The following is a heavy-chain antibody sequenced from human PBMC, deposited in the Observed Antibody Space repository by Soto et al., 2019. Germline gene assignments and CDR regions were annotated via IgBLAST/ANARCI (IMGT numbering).Heavy chain of an antibody. Sequence: ASVKFSCTASGYSFSSYGISWVRQATGQGLDWMGWISVNNGNTDYAPKFQGRVTMTTDTSTSTAYMELRSLRSDDTAVYYCATSYDAGFDPWGQGTLVTVSS. V-gene: IGHV1-18*04. CDR3: ATSYDAGFDP. J-gene: IGHJ5*02. CDR1: GYSFSSYG. CDR2: ISVNNGNT. D-gene: IGHD3-3*01.